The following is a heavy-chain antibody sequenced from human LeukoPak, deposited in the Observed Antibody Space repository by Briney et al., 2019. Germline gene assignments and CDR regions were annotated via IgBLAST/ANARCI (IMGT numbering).Heavy chain of an antibody. Sequence: AGRSLRLSCAASGFTFSSYGMHWVRQALGKGLEWVAVIWCDGSNKYYADSVKGRFTISRDNSKNTLYLQMNSLRAEDTAVYYCAREGGYDPYFDYWGQGTLVTVSS. CDR1: GFTFSSYG. CDR2: IWCDGSNK. CDR3: AREGGYDPYFDY. J-gene: IGHJ4*02. D-gene: IGHD5-12*01. V-gene: IGHV3-33*01.